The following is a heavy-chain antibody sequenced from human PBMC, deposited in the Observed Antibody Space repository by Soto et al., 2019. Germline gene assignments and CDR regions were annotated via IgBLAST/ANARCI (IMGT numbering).Heavy chain of an antibody. CDR2: INYSGST. V-gene: IGHV4-59*06. J-gene: IGHJ4*02. Sequence: SETLSLTCTVSGGSISSYYWSWIRQHPGKGLEWIGYINYSGSTFYIPSLKSRVTTSIDTSTNQFSLKLSSVTAADTAVYYCARWPQLEPRFDYWGQGTLVTVSS. CDR1: GGSISSYY. CDR3: ARWPQLEPRFDY. D-gene: IGHD1-1*01.